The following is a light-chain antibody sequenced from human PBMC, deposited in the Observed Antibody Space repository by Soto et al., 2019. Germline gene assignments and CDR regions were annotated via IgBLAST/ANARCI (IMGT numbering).Light chain of an antibody. Sequence: DIQMTQSPSFLSASVGDRVTITCRASQAISNYLNWYKQRPGKAPNLLIFGAKTLQSGVPSRVSRKGYWTDISRTIATLEPEDVGIYYYHQYYATPLTVRQGNLL. V-gene: IGKV1-39*01. J-gene: IGKJ5*01. CDR3: HQYYATPLT. CDR2: GAK. CDR1: QAISNY.